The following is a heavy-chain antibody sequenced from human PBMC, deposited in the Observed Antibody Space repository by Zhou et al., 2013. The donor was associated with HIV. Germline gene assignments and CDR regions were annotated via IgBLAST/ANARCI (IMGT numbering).Heavy chain of an antibody. CDR1: GYTFTDYY. V-gene: IGHV1-2*02. CDR3: AKXNTRIVVVVAATEYYFDY. CDR2: INPYSGAT. D-gene: IGHD2-15*01. Sequence: QVQLVQSGAEVKKPGASVKVSCKASGYTFTDYYIHWVRQAPGQGLEWMGWINPYSGATNYAQKFQDRVTMTRDTSISTASMEVSRLRSEDTAVYYCAKXNTRIVVVVAATEYYFDYWGQGTLVTVSS. J-gene: IGHJ4*02.